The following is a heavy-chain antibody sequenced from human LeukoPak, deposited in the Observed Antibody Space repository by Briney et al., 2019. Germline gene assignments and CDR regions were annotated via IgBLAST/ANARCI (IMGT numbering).Heavy chain of an antibody. Sequence: GGSLRLSCAASGFIFSNAWMSWVRQAPGKGLEWVGRIKSKTDGGTTDYAAPVKGRFTISRDDSKNTLYLHLNSLKTEDTAVYYCARYCSSTSCYKPPWGQGTLVTVSS. CDR2: IKSKTDGGTT. J-gene: IGHJ5*02. D-gene: IGHD2-2*02. V-gene: IGHV3-15*01. CDR3: ARYCSSTSCYKPP. CDR1: GFIFSNAW.